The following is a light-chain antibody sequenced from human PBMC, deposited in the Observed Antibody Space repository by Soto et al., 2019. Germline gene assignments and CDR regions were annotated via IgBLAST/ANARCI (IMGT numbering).Light chain of an antibody. CDR3: SSYTSSSTLGV. V-gene: IGLV2-14*01. CDR1: SSDVGGYNY. Sequence: QSVLTQPASVSGSPGQSITISCTGTSSDVGGYNYVSWYQQHPGKAPKLMIYDVSNRPSGVSNRFSGSKSGNTASLTISGLQAEDEAHYYCSSYTSSSTLGVFGGGTKLTVL. CDR2: DVS. J-gene: IGLJ2*01.